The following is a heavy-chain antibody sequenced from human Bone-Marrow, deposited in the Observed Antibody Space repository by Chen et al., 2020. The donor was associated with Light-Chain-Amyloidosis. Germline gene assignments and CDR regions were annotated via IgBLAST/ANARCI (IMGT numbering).Heavy chain of an antibody. CDR3: ARRTQFPLGVDCTNGVCDDY. CDR1: GYTFTGYY. Sequence: GASVKVSCKASGYTFTGYYMHWVRQAPGQGLEWMGWINPNSGGTNYAQKFQGRVTMTRDTSISTAYMELSRLRSDDTAVYYCARRTQFPLGVDCTNGVCDDYWGQGTLVTVSS. D-gene: IGHD2-8*01. J-gene: IGHJ4*02. CDR2: INPNSGGT. V-gene: IGHV1-2*02.